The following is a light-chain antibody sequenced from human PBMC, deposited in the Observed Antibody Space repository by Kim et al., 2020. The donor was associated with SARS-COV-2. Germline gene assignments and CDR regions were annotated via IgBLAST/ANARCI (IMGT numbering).Light chain of an antibody. J-gene: IGKJ3*01. Sequence: LSPGERATLSCRASQSVSTYLAWYQQKPGQAPKLLMSDPSNRASGIPSRFSGSGSGTDFTLTIRSLEPEDFAVYYCQQRTNWLFTFGPGTKVDIK. CDR3: QQRTNWLFT. CDR1: QSVSTY. CDR2: DPS. V-gene: IGKV3-11*01.